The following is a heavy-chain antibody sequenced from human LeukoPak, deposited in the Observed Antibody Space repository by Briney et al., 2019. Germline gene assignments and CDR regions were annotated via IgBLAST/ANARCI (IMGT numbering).Heavy chain of an antibody. CDR1: GFTFDNYG. D-gene: IGHD5-18*01. CDR2: INWNGGST. V-gene: IGHV3-20*01. Sequence: GGSLRLSCAASGFTFDNYGMSWVRQAPGKGLEWVSSINWNGGSTGYADSVKGRFTISRDNAKNSLYLQMNSLRAEDTALCHCARGFTAGNFDYWGQGTLVTVSS. CDR3: ARGFTAGNFDY. J-gene: IGHJ4*02.